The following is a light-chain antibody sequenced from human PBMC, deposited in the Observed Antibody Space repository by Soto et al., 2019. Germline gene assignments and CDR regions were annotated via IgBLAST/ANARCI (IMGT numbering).Light chain of an antibody. Sequence: QSALAQPASVSGSPGQSITISCSGASSDVGAYNSVSWYQQHPHKAPQVIIYKGSQRPSGVSNRFSGSTSGNAASLTISGLQADDEADYFCCSSAPESTYVCGTGTKVTVL. CDR2: KGS. CDR1: SSDVGAYNS. CDR3: CSSAPESTYV. V-gene: IGLV2-23*01. J-gene: IGLJ1*01.